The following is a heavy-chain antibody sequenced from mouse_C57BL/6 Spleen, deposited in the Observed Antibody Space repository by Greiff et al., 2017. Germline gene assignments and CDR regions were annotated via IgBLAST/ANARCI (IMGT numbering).Heavy chain of an antibody. J-gene: IGHJ2*01. CDR1: GYTFTDSN. Sequence: VQLKESGAELVKPGASVKISCKASGYTFTDSNMDWVKQSHGKSLEWIGDINPNNGGTNYNQKFKGKATLTVDKSSSTAYMQLRSLTSEDTAVYYCARNPDCYGSNYFDYWGQGTTLTFAT. V-gene: IGHV1-18*01. D-gene: IGHD1-1*01. CDR3: ARNPDCYGSNYFDY. CDR2: INPNNGGT.